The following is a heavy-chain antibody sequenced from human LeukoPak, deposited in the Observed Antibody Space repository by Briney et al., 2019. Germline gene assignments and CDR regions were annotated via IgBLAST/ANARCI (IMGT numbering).Heavy chain of an antibody. CDR2: IYYSGST. D-gene: IGHD3-16*02. Sequence: SETLSLTCTVSGGSISRSSYYWGWIRQPPGKGLEWIGSIYYSGSTYYNPSLKSRVTISVDTSKNQFSLKLSSVTAADTAVYYCARAGERLDYVWGSYRFDYWGQGTLVTVSS. J-gene: IGHJ4*02. CDR3: ARAGERLDYVWGSYRFDY. CDR1: GGSISRSSYY. V-gene: IGHV4-39*07.